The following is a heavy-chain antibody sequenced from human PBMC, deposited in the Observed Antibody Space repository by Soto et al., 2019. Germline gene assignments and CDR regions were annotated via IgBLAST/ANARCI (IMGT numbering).Heavy chain of an antibody. CDR1: GGSISSGDYY. V-gene: IGHV4-30-4*01. D-gene: IGHD1-26*01. J-gene: IGHJ4*02. Sequence: SETLSLTCAVSGGSISSGDYYCSWIRQPPGKGLEWIGYIYYSGSTYYNPSLKSRVTISVDTSKNQFSLKLSSVTAADTAVYYCARDRGVGATTDYWGQGTLVTVSS. CDR3: ARDRGVGATTDY. CDR2: IYYSGST.